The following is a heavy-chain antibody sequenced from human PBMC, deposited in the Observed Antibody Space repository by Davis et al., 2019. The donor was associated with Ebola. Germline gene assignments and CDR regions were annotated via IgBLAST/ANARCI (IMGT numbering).Heavy chain of an antibody. CDR1: GYTFTSYG. Sequence: AASVKVSCKASGYTFTSYGISWVRQAPGQGLEWMGWISAYNGNTNYAQKLQGRVTMTTDTSTSTAYMELRSLRSEDTAVYYCARASSSGWYVDFDLWGRGTLVTVSS. D-gene: IGHD6-19*01. CDR2: ISAYNGNT. CDR3: ARASSSGWYVDFDL. V-gene: IGHV1-18*01. J-gene: IGHJ2*01.